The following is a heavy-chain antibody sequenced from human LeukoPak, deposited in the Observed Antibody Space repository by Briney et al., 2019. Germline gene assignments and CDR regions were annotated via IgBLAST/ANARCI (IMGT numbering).Heavy chain of an antibody. V-gene: IGHV3-21*01. CDR3: ARESSSSVYFEF. D-gene: IGHD3-3*01. CDR1: GFTFTSYT. J-gene: IGHJ4*02. CDR2: ISSSSRYI. Sequence: PGGSLRLSYAASGFTFTSYTMNWVRQAPGKGLEWVSSISSSSRYIYYADSLKGRFTISRDNAKDSLYLQMSSLRAEDTAVYYCARESSSSVYFEFWGQGTLVSVSS.